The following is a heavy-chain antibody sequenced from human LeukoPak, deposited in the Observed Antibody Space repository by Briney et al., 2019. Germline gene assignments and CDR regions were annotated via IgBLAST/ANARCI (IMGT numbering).Heavy chain of an antibody. CDR3: ARIRDGYNDAYDL. D-gene: IGHD5-24*01. CDR2: INPDGGNT. J-gene: IGHJ3*01. Sequence: ASVKVSCKASGYTFTSYYIHWVGQAPGQVLEWMGLINPDGGNTNYAQNFQGRVTLTRDTSTSTVYMELSSLRSEDTAIYYCARIRDGYNDAYDLWGQGTVITVPS. CDR1: GYTFTSYY. V-gene: IGHV1-46*01.